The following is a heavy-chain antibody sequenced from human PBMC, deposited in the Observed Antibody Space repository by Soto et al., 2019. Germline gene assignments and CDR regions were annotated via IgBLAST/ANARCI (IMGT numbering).Heavy chain of an antibody. CDR3: ARDKITGLFDY. D-gene: IGHD2-8*02. Sequence: QVQLQQGGAGLLKPSETLSLTCAVYGGSFSGYYWTWIRQPPGTGLEWIGEINHSGSTTYNPSLKRRVTISVDSAKNQFSLKLTSVTAADTAVYYCARDKITGLFDYWGPGPLVTVS. J-gene: IGHJ4*02. V-gene: IGHV4-34*01. CDR1: GGSFSGYY. CDR2: INHSGST.